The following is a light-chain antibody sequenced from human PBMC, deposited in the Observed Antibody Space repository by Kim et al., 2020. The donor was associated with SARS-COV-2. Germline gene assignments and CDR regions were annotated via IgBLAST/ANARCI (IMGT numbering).Light chain of an antibody. CDR3: QTWGTAIDVV. CDR2: LNSDGSH. V-gene: IGLV4-69*01. Sequence: QPVLTQSPSASASLGASVKLTCILSSGHSSYTIAWHQQQPEKGPRYLMKLNSDGSHKRGAGIPDRFSGSSSGAERYLTISSLQSEDEADYYCQTWGTAIDVVFGGGTKLTVL. J-gene: IGLJ2*01. CDR1: SGHSSYT.